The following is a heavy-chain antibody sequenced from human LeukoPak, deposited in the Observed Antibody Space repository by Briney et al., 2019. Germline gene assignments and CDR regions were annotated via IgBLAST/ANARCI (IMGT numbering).Heavy chain of an antibody. Sequence: GGSLRLSCAPSVFTVSRNEMSWVPHSPEKGLECVTYISGGSTYYADSRKGRFTISRDNSKNTLYLQMNSLRAEDTAVYYCAKDGPFGVVIILGYWGQGTLATVSS. CDR1: VFTVSRNE. J-gene: IGHJ4*02. V-gene: IGHV3-38-3*01. D-gene: IGHD3-3*01. CDR3: AKDGPFGVVIILGY. CDR2: ISGGST.